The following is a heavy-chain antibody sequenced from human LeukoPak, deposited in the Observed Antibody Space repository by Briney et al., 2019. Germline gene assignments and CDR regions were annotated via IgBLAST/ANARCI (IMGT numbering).Heavy chain of an antibody. Sequence: NPSETLSLTCTVSGGSISSYYWSWIRQPPGKGLEWIGYIYYSGSTNYNPSLKSRVTISVDTSTNQFSLKLNSVTAADTAVYYCARDRALGSGKYYFDFWGQGTPVTVSS. CDR3: ARDRALGSGKYYFDF. J-gene: IGHJ4*02. CDR1: GGSISSYY. V-gene: IGHV4-59*01. D-gene: IGHD3-16*01. CDR2: IYYSGST.